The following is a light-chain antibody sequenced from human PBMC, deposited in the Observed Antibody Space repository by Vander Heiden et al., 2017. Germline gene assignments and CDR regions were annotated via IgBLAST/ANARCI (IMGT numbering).Light chain of an antibody. CDR2: SDS. CDR3: QVWDSSSDHWV. J-gene: IGLJ3*02. V-gene: IGLV3-12*01. Sequence: LTLPHSVSVSTAQMASITCEGNNIGGKAVHWYQQQPGQDPVLFIYSDSNRPSGIPERFSGSNPGNTTTLTISRIEAGDEADFYCQVWDSSSDHWVFGGGTKVTVL. CDR1: NIGGKA.